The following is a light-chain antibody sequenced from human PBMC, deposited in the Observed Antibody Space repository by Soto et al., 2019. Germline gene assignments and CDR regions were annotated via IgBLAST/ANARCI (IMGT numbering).Light chain of an antibody. V-gene: IGLV2-8*01. J-gene: IGLJ1*01. CDR2: EVS. CDR3: SSYAGSNIFV. CDR1: SSDVGGYNF. Sequence: QSVLTQPPSASGSPGQSVTISCTGTSSDVGGYNFVAWYQQHPGKAPKLMISEVSKRPSGVPDRFSGSKSGNTASLTVSGLQAEDEAYYYCSSYAGSNIFVFGTGTKVTVL.